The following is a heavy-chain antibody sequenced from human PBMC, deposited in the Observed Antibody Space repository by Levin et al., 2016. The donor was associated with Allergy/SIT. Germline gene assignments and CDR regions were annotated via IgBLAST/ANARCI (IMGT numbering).Heavy chain of an antibody. CDR2: ISSSSSYT. D-gene: IGHD4-23*01. CDR3: ARGRSRGGNGGYFDL. J-gene: IGHJ2*01. Sequence: SLKISCAASGFTFSDYYMSWIRQAPGKGLEWVSYISSSSSYTNYADSVKGRFTISRDNAKNSLYLQMNSLRAEDTAVYYCARGRSRGGNGGYFDLWGRGTLVTVSS. CDR1: GFTFSDYY. V-gene: IGHV3-11*05.